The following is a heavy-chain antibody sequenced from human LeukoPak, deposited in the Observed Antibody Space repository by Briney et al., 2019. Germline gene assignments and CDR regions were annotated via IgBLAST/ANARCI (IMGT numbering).Heavy chain of an antibody. J-gene: IGHJ3*02. CDR1: GYTFTGYY. CDR2: INPNSGST. V-gene: IGHV1-2*02. Sequence: EASVKVSCKASGYTFTGYYMHWVRQAPGQGLEWMGWINPNSGSTNYAQKFQARVTMTRDTSISTAYMELSRLRSDDTAVYYCARAFSSSWNPGVHDAFDIWGQGTMVTVSS. D-gene: IGHD6-13*01. CDR3: ARAFSSSWNPGVHDAFDI.